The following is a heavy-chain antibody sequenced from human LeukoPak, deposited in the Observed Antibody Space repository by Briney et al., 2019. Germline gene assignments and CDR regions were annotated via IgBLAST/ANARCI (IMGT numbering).Heavy chain of an antibody. Sequence: ASVKVSCKASGYTFTSYGISWVRQAPGQGLEWMGWISAYNGNTNYAQKLQGRVTMTTDTSTSTAYMELRSLRSDDTAVYYCAREETYGSGKEHNWFDPWGQGTLVTVSS. CDR1: GYTFTSYG. CDR3: AREETYGSGKEHNWFDP. J-gene: IGHJ5*02. D-gene: IGHD3-10*01. V-gene: IGHV1-18*01. CDR2: ISAYNGNT.